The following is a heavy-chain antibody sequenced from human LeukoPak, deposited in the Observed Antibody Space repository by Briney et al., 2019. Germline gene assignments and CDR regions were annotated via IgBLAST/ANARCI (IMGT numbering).Heavy chain of an antibody. D-gene: IGHD3-10*01. Sequence: GESLKISCKGSGYSFTSHWISWVRQMPGKGLEWMGRIDPSDSYTNYSPSFQGHVTISADKSISTAYLQWSSPKASDTAMYYCARGYGSGRYHFDYWGQGTLVTVSS. J-gene: IGHJ4*02. CDR3: ARGYGSGRYHFDY. V-gene: IGHV5-10-1*01. CDR1: GYSFTSHW. CDR2: IDPSDSYT.